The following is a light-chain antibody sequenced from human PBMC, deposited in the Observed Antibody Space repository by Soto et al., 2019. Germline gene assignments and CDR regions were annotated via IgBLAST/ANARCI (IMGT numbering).Light chain of an antibody. V-gene: IGLV2-14*01. CDR1: SSDVGGYNY. Sequence: QSVLTQPASVSGSPGQPITISCTGTSSDVGGYNYVSWYQQHPGKAPKLMIYEVSNRPSGVSNRFSGSKSGNTASLTISGLQAEEEADYDCSSYTSISTYVFGTGTKVTVL. J-gene: IGLJ1*01. CDR3: SSYTSISTYV. CDR2: EVS.